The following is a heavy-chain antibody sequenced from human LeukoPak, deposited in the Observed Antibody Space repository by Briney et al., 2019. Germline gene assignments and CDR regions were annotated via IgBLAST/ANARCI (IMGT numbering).Heavy chain of an antibody. D-gene: IGHD2-2*01. CDR3: AKDRGIVVVPTLFDY. V-gene: IGHV3-30*02. J-gene: IGHJ4*02. CDR1: GFTFSSYG. CDR2: IRYDGGNK. Sequence: GGSLRLSCAASGFTFSSYGMHWVRQAPGKGLEWVAFIRYDGGNKYYADSVKGRFTISRDNSKNTLYLQMNSLRAEDTAVYYCAKDRGIVVVPTLFDYWGQGTLVTVSS.